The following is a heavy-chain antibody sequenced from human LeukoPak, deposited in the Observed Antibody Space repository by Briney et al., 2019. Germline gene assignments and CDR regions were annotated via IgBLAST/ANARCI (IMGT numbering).Heavy chain of an antibody. CDR2: IKQDGSEK. CDR3: ARPEGGSSSSFDY. CDR1: GFTFSSCW. Sequence: GGSLRLSCAASGFTFSSCWMSWVRQAPGKGLEWVANIKQDGSEKYYVDSVKGRFTISRDNAKNSLYLQMNSLRAEDTAVYYCARPEGGSSSSFDYWGQGTLVTVSS. V-gene: IGHV3-7*01. J-gene: IGHJ4*02. D-gene: IGHD6-6*01.